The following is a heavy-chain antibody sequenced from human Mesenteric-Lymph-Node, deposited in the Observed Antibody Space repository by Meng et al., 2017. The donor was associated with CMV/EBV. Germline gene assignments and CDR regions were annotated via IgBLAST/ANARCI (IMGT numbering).Heavy chain of an antibody. Sequence: GGSLKISCAASGFTSSSYAMSWVRQAPGKGLEWVSAISGSGGSTYYADSVKGRFTISRDNSKNTLYLQMNSLRAEDTAVYYCAKDRSWGVIDYWGQGTLVTVSS. D-gene: IGHD6-13*01. V-gene: IGHV3-23*01. J-gene: IGHJ4*02. CDR1: GFTSSSYA. CDR3: AKDRSWGVIDY. CDR2: ISGSGGST.